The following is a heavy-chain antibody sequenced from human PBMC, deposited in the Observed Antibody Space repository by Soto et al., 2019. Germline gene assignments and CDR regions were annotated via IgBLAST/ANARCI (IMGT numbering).Heavy chain of an antibody. CDR3: GRKGEQEWFGYFDY. J-gene: IGHJ4*02. V-gene: IGHV4-39*06. D-gene: IGHD3-3*01. Sequence: SETLSLTCTVSGGSISSSSYYWGWVRQPPGKGLEWIGEIYHSGSTNNTPSLKSRVTISVEKSKNQFPLKLSSVTAADRAVYYCGRKGEQEWFGYFDYGGQGTLVTVSS. CDR2: IYHSGST. CDR1: GGSISSSSYY.